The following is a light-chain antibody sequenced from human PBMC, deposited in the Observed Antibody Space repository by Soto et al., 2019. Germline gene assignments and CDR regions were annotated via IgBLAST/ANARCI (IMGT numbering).Light chain of an antibody. CDR3: ISYTSSSTPWV. CDR2: EVS. CDR1: NSDIGFYNY. V-gene: IGLV2-14*01. J-gene: IGLJ2*01. Sequence: QSALTQPASVSGSPGQSITISCTGTNSDIGFYNYVSWYQQHPGKAPKLIIYEVSNRPSGVSNRFSGSKSGNTASLTISGLQAEDEADYYCISYTSSSTPWVFGGGTKLTVL.